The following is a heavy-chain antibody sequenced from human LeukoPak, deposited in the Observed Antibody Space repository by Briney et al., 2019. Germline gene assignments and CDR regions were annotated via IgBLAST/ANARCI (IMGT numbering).Heavy chain of an antibody. D-gene: IGHD2-15*01. CDR3: ASGDSPFDY. J-gene: IGHJ4*02. V-gene: IGHV4-34*01. Sequence: PSETLSLTCAVYGGSFSGYYWSWIRQPPGKGLEWIGEINHSGSTNYNPSLKSRVTISVDTSKNQCSLKLSSVTAADTAVYYCASGDSPFDYWGQGTLVTVSS. CDR1: GGSFSGYY. CDR2: INHSGST.